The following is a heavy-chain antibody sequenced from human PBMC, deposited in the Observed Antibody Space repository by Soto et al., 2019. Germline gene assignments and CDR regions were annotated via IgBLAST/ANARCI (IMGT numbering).Heavy chain of an antibody. CDR3: ARGGGYITMVRGAVDY. J-gene: IGHJ4*02. D-gene: IGHD3-10*01. CDR1: RYTFTRYD. Sequence: GASLKVSSKASRYTFTRYDINYFRKSPGQWLEWMGWMNPNSGNTGYAQKFQGRVTMTRNTSISTAYMELSSLRSEDTAVYYCARGGGYITMVRGAVDYWGQGTLVTVSS. CDR2: MNPNSGNT. V-gene: IGHV1-8*01.